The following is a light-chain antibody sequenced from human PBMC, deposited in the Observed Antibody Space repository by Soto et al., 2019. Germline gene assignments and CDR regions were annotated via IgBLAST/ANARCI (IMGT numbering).Light chain of an antibody. CDR2: GAS. J-gene: IGKJ3*01. Sequence: DIVMTQSPATLSVSPGERATLSCRASQSINTNLAWYQQKPGQAPRLLIYGASTRATVIPARFSGSGSGTEFTLTISGLQADDFAVDYCQQYHHWPPKVTFGPGTRVYI. CDR3: QQYHHWPPKVT. CDR1: QSINTN. V-gene: IGKV3-15*01.